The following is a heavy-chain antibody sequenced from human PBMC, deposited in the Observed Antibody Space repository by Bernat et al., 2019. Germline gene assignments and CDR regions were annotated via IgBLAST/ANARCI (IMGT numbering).Heavy chain of an antibody. J-gene: IGHJ4*02. Sequence: QVQLVESGGGVAQPGRSLRLSCAASGFTFSSYGMHWVRQAPGKGLEWVAVIWYDGSNKYYADSVKGRFTISRDNSKNTLYLQMNSLRAEDTAVYDCARDRLGSGSDYFDYWGQGTLVTVSS. V-gene: IGHV3-33*01. CDR3: ARDRLGSGSDYFDY. CDR2: IWYDGSNK. D-gene: IGHD1-26*01. CDR1: GFTFSSYG.